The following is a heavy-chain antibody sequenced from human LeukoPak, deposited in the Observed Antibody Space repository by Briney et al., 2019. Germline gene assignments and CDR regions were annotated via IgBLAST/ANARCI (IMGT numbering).Heavy chain of an antibody. CDR2: INPNSGGT. J-gene: IGHJ3*02. D-gene: IGHD3-22*01. Sequence: ASVKVSCKASGYTFTGYYMHWVRQAPGQGLEWMGWINPNSGGTNYAQKFQGRVTMTRDTSISTAYMELSRLRSDDTAVDYCARVPAYYYDSSGAFDIWGQGTMVTVSS. CDR3: ARVPAYYYDSSGAFDI. CDR1: GYTFTGYY. V-gene: IGHV1-2*02.